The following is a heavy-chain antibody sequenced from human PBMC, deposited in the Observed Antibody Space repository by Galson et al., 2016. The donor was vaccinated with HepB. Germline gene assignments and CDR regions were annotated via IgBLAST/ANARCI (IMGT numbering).Heavy chain of an antibody. CDR3: ARVEGYYCDY. CDR1: GFTFSSYS. J-gene: IGHJ4*02. CDR2: ISSTNIR. D-gene: IGHD3-3*01. V-gene: IGHV3-48*02. Sequence: SLRLSCAASGFTFSSYSMNWVRQAPGKGLEWVSYISSTNIRHYADSRKGRFTISRDNAKNSLYLQMNSLRDEDTAVYYCARVEGYYCDYWGQGTLVTVSS.